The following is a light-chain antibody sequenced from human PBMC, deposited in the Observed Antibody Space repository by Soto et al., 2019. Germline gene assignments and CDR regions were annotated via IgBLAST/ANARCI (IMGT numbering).Light chain of an antibody. CDR3: QQYGSSPYT. J-gene: IGKJ2*01. CDR1: QSVSSSY. Sequence: EIVLTQSPGTLSSSPGERATLSCRASQSVSSSYLAWYQQKPGQAPRLLIYGASSRATGIPDRFIGSGSGTDFTLTISRVEPVDFAVYYCQQYGSSPYTFGEGTKLEIK. V-gene: IGKV3-20*01. CDR2: GAS.